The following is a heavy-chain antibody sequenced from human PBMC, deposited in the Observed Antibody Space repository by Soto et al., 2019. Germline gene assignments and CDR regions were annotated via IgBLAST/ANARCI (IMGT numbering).Heavy chain of an antibody. CDR1: GYSFTSYW. D-gene: IGHD5-12*01. CDR2: IYPGDSDT. Sequence: GESLKISCKGSGYSFTSYWIGWVRQMPGKGLEWMGIIYPGDSDTRYSPSFQGQVTISADKSISTAYLQWSSLKASDTAMYYCARQRGGRYSGYDLYYFDYWGQGTLVTVSS. V-gene: IGHV5-51*01. CDR3: ARQRGGRYSGYDLYYFDY. J-gene: IGHJ4*02.